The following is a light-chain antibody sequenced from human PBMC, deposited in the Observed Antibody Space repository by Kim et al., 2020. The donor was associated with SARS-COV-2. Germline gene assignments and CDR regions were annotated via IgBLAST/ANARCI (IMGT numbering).Light chain of an antibody. CDR1: SSKSGTGDD. CDR3: RSYDSGLSGVV. V-gene: IGLV1-40*01. J-gene: IGLJ2*01. CDR2: GSS. Sequence: VTIAFTERSSKSGTGDDAHRYQHLPRTAPKPLIYGSSNRPSGVLDRFSGSKRGTTASLAITGLQAGDEADYYCRSYDSGLSGVVFGGGTQLTVL.